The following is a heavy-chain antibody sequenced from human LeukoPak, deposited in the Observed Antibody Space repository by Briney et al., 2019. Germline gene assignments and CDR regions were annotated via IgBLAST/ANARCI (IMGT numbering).Heavy chain of an antibody. CDR2: ISSSSSTI. Sequence: QSGGSLRLSCAASGFTFSSYSMNWVRQAPGKGLEWVSYISSSSSTIYYADSVKGRFTISRDNAKNSLYLQMNSLRADDTAVYYCAREGGRFGESLLGWGQLAYWGQGALVTVSS. J-gene: IGHJ4*02. D-gene: IGHD3-10*01. CDR1: GFTFSSYS. CDR3: AREGGRFGESLLGWGQLAY. V-gene: IGHV3-48*04.